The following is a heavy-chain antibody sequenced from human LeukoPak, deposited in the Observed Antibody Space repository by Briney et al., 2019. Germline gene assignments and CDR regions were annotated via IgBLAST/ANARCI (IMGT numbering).Heavy chain of an antibody. CDR1: GVSINTCCYY. V-gene: IGHV4-61*01. CDR2: KYYSGST. Sequence: PSETLSLTCDVSGVSINTCCYYWTWIRQPPEKGLEWIGYKYYSGSTRYNSSLRSRLTISLDSSKNQFSLRLTSVTAADTAVYYCARGRSYGFDFDSWGPGTLVIVSS. CDR3: ARGRSYGFDFDS. D-gene: IGHD5-18*01. J-gene: IGHJ4*02.